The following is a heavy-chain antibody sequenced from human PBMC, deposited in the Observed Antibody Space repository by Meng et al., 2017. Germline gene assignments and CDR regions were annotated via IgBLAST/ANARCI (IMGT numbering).Heavy chain of an antibody. J-gene: IGHJ4*02. CDR1: GYTFTGYY. CDR2: INPNSGGT. CDR3: ARLWAVAGSPEYYFDY. V-gene: IGHV1-2*02. Sequence: ASVKVFCKASGYTFTGYYMHWVRQAPGQGLEWMGWINPNSGGTNYAQKFQGRVTMTRETSISTAYMELSRLRSDDTAVYYCARLWAVAGSPEYYFDYWGQGTLVTVSS. D-gene: IGHD6-19*01.